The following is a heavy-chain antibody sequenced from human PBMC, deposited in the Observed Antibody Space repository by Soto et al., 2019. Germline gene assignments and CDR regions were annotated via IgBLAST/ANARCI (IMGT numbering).Heavy chain of an antibody. CDR3: ARASDGYRRGWYVGYFDY. CDR1: GYTFTSYG. D-gene: IGHD6-19*01. V-gene: IGHV1-18*04. CDR2: IRAYTGYT. Sequence: QVQLVQSGGEVRKPGASVKVSCKASGYTFTSYGVSWVRQAPGQGLEWMGWIRAYTGYTNYAQKFQGRVTITTDTSTSTANMELSSLISDATAVYYCARASDGYRRGWYVGYFDYWGQGTLVTVSS. J-gene: IGHJ4*02.